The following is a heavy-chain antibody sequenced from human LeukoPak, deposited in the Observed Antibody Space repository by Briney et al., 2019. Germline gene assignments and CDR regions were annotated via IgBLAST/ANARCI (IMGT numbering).Heavy chain of an antibody. CDR2: ISSSSSTI. Sequence: GGSLRLSCAASGFTFSSYSMNWARQAPGKGLEWVSYISSSSSTIYYADSVKGRFTISRDNAKNSLYLQMNSLRAEDTAVYYCARDRLQDPHTMVVVVITAFDYWGQGTLVTVSS. CDR3: ARDRLQDPHTMVVVVITAFDY. CDR1: GFTFSSYS. D-gene: IGHD3-22*01. V-gene: IGHV3-48*01. J-gene: IGHJ4*02.